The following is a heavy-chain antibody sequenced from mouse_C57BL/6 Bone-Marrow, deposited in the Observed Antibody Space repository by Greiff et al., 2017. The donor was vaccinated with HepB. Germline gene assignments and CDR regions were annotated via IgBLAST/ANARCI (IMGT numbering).Heavy chain of an antibody. Sequence: EVQLVESGGGLVQPGGSLKLSCAASGFTFSDYYMYWVRQTPEKRLEWVAYISNGGGSTYYPDTVKGRFTISRDNAKNTLYLQMSRLKSEDTAMYYCARHHYYYGSSSWFAYWGQGTLVTVSA. D-gene: IGHD1-1*01. V-gene: IGHV5-12*01. CDR3: ARHHYYYGSSSWFAY. J-gene: IGHJ3*01. CDR2: ISNGGGST. CDR1: GFTFSDYY.